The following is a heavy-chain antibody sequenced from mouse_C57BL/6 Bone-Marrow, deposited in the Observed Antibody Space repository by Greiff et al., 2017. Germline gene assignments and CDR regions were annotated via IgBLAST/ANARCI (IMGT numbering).Heavy chain of an antibody. Sequence: QVQLKESGAELVRPGASVTLSCKASGYTFTDYEMHWVKQTPVHGLEWIGAIDPETGGTAYNQKFKGKAILTADKSSSTAYMELRSLTSEDSAVYYCTKGGYDYDRGFAYWGQGTLGTVSA. CDR3: TKGGYDYDRGFAY. J-gene: IGHJ3*01. CDR2: IDPETGGT. V-gene: IGHV1-15*01. CDR1: GYTFTDYE. D-gene: IGHD2-4*01.